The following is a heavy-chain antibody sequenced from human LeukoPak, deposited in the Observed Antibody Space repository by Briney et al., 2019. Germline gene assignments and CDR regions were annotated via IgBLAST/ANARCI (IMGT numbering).Heavy chain of an antibody. CDR2: IYYSGST. Sequence: PSETLSLTCTVSGGSISSGGYYWSWIRQHPGKGLEWIGYIYYSGSTYYNPSLKSRVTISVDTSKNQFSLKLSSVTAADTAVYYCARDHSGSFAPDYWGQGTLVTVSS. V-gene: IGHV4-31*03. J-gene: IGHJ4*02. D-gene: IGHD1-26*01. CDR1: GGSISSGGYY. CDR3: ARDHSGSFAPDY.